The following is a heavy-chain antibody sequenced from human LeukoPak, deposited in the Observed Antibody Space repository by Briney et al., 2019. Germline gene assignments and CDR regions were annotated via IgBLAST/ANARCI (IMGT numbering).Heavy chain of an antibody. CDR2: INHSGST. V-gene: IGHV4-34*01. J-gene: IGHJ4*02. CDR3: ARQSDYVNY. Sequence: SETLSLTCAVYGGSFSGYYWSWIRQPPGKGLEWIGEINHSGSTNYNPSLKSRVTISVDTSKNQFSPKLSSVTAADTAVYYCARQSDYVNYWGQGTLVTVSS. CDR1: GGSFSGYY.